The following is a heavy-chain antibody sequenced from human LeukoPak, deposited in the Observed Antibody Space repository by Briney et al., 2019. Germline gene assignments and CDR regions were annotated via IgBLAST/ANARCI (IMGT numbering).Heavy chain of an antibody. CDR2: ISGKGDYT. D-gene: IGHD2-15*01. CDR1: GFAFSTYG. V-gene: IGHV3-23*01. Sequence: GGSLRLSCAASGFAFSTYGMSWVRQAPGKGLEWVSAISGKGDYTYYADSVKGRFTTSRDNSRNTLYLQMNSLRAEDTAVYYCAKDHSFYFDYWGQGTLVTVSS. CDR3: AKDHSFYFDY. J-gene: IGHJ4*02.